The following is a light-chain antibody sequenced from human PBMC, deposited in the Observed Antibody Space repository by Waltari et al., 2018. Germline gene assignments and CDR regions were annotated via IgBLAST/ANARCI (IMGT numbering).Light chain of an antibody. CDR3: ATWDDSLNGWV. Sequence: QAVLTQTPSASGAPGQLVSIPCSGTHSNIGLNTVTWYQQLPGTAPKLLISSDYQRPSGVPDRFFGSRSGTSASLAISGLLSEDEADYYCATWDDSLNGWVFGGGTKLTVL. J-gene: IGLJ3*02. CDR1: HSNIGLNT. V-gene: IGLV1-44*01. CDR2: SDY.